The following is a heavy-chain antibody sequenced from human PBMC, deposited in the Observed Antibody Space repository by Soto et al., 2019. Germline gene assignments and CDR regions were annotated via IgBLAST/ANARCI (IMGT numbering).Heavy chain of an antibody. CDR2: IYHSGST. V-gene: IGHV4-38-2*01. Sequence: SETLSLTCAVSGYSISSGYYWGWIRQPPGKGLEWIGSIYHSGSTYYNPSLKSRVTISVDTSKNQFSLKLSSVTAADTAVYYCASTGYSSSWYPPGFDYWGQGTLVTLSS. CDR3: ASTGYSSSWYPPGFDY. CDR1: GYSISSGYY. D-gene: IGHD6-13*01. J-gene: IGHJ4*02.